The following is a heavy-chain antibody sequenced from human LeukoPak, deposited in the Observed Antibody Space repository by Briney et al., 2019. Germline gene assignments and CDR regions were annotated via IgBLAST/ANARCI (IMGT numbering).Heavy chain of an antibody. Sequence: PSDTLSLTCTVSARFISSSSYCSGWVRHPPGNGLEWIGSIYYTGSTYYNPSLNSRVTISVHTSKNQFSLKLNSVTAADTAVYYCARHGYGEVSDYWGQGTLVTVSS. CDR3: ARHGYGEVSDY. CDR1: ARFISSSSYC. D-gene: IGHD4/OR15-4a*01. CDR2: IYYTGST. V-gene: IGHV4-39*01. J-gene: IGHJ4*02.